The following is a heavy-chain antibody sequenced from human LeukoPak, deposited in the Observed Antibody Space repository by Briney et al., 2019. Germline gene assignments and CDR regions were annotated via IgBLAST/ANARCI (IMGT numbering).Heavy chain of an antibody. CDR1: GFTVSSND. V-gene: IGHV3-53*01. J-gene: IGHJ4*02. CDR2: IYSGGST. Sequence: GSLRLSCAASGFTVSSNDMSWVRQAPGKGLECISVIYSGGSTDYADSVKGRLTISRDNSKNTLYLQMNSLRAEDTAVYYCATYRQVLLPFESWGQGTLVTVSS. CDR3: ATYRQVLLPFES. D-gene: IGHD2-8*02.